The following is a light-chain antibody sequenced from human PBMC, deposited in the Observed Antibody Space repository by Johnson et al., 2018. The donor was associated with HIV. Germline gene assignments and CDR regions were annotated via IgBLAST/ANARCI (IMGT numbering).Light chain of an antibody. CDR1: SSNIGNNY. Sequence: QSVLTQPPSVSAAPGQKVTISCSGSSSNIGNNYVSWYQQLPGTAPKLLIYENNKRPSGIPDRFSGSKSGTSATLGITGLQTGDEADYYYGTWDNSLTASYVFGTGTKVT. CDR3: GTWDNSLTASYV. V-gene: IGLV1-51*02. J-gene: IGLJ1*01. CDR2: ENN.